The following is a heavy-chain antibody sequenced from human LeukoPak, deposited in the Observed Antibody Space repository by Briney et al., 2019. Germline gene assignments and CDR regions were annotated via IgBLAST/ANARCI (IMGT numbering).Heavy chain of an antibody. CDR3: ARVVRYHDSSGPIDY. D-gene: IGHD3-22*01. CDR1: GYTFTSYY. V-gene: IGHV1-2*02. J-gene: IGHJ4*02. Sequence: ASVKVSCKASGYTFTSYYIHWVRQAPGQGLEWMGWINPNSGGTNYAQKFQGRVTMTRDTSISTAYMELSRLRSDDTAVYYCARVVRYHDSSGPIDYWGQGTLVTVSS. CDR2: INPNSGGT.